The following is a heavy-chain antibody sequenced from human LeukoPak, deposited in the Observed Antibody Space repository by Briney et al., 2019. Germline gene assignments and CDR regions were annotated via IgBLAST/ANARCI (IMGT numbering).Heavy chain of an antibody. CDR1: GFTFSSYG. D-gene: IGHD3-3*01. J-gene: IGHJ4*02. CDR3: AKDRHDVWSGYPEDYFDY. V-gene: IGHV3-30*02. CDR2: IRYDGSNK. Sequence: GGSLRLSCAASGFTFSSYGMHWVRQAPGKGLEWVAFIRYDGSNKYYADSVKGRFTISRDNSKNTLYLQMNSLRAEDTAVYYCAKDRHDVWSGYPEDYFDYWGQGTPDTVSS.